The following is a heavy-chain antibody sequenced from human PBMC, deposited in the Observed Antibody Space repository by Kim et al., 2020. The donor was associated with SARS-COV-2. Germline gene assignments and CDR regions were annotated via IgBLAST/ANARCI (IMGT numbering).Heavy chain of an antibody. Sequence: SETLSLTCTVSGGSISSGGYYWSWIRQHPGKGLEWIGYIYYSGSTYYNPSLKSRVTISVDTSKNQFSLKLSSVTAADTAVYYCARVRGVHFDIWGQGTMVTVSS. CDR3: ARVRGVHFDI. J-gene: IGHJ3*02. V-gene: IGHV4-31*03. CDR2: IYYSGST. CDR1: GGSISSGGYY.